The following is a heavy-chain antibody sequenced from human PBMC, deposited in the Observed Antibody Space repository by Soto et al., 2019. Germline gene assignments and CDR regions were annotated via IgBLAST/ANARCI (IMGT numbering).Heavy chain of an antibody. Sequence: GGSLRLSCAASGFTFSSYGMHWVRQAPGKGLEWVAVISYDGSNKYYADSVKGRFTISRDNSKNTLYLQMNSLRAEDTAVYYCAKWYGSSLSSGAYWGQGTLVTVSS. V-gene: IGHV3-30*18. J-gene: IGHJ4*02. CDR2: ISYDGSNK. CDR3: AKWYGSSLSSGAY. CDR1: GFTFSSYG. D-gene: IGHD6-6*01.